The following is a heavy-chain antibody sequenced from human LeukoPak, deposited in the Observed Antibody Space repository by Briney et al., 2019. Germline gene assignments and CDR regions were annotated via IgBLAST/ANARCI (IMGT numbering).Heavy chain of an antibody. Sequence: SETLSLTCAVYGGSFSGYYWTWIRQPPGKGLEWIGEINHSGITNYNPSLKSRVTISVDTSKNQFSLKLSSVTVADTAVYYCARSYNRVELLYYWGQGTLVTVSS. D-gene: IGHD3-10*01. CDR1: GGSFSGYY. V-gene: IGHV4-34*01. J-gene: IGHJ4*02. CDR2: INHSGIT. CDR3: ARSYNRVELLYY.